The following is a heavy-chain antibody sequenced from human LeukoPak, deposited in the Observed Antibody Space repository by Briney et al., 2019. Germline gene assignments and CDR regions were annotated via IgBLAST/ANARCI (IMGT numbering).Heavy chain of an antibody. J-gene: IGHJ4*02. D-gene: IGHD5-18*01. CDR1: GFTFSSYA. CDR3: ARAPPTAMAVFDY. V-gene: IGHV3-30-3*01. Sequence: GGSLRLSCAASGFTFSSYAMHWVRQAPGKGLEWVAVISYDGSNKYYADSVKGRSTISRDNSKITLYLQMNSLRAEDTAVYYCARAPPTAMAVFDYWGQGTLVTVSS. CDR2: ISYDGSNK.